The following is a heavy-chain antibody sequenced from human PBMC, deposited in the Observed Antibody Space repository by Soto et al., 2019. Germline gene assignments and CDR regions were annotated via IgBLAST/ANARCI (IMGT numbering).Heavy chain of an antibody. V-gene: IGHV4-31*03. Sequence: QVQLQESGPGLVKPSQTLSLTCSVSGGSISTGVWYWSWVREQPGKGLEWIGDIYYRGTTSYNPSLGSRVTISRETSKNQVSLKVNSVTAADTAVYYCARVSAGGTRWFDSWGQGIRVTVSS. CDR3: ARVSAGGTRWFDS. CDR2: IYYRGTT. CDR1: GGSISTGVWY. J-gene: IGHJ5*01. D-gene: IGHD6-13*01.